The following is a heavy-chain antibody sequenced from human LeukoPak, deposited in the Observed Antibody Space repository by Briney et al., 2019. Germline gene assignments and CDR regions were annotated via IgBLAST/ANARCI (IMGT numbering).Heavy chain of an antibody. D-gene: IGHD6-6*01. Sequence: GGSLRLFCTASGFTFSRCAMSGVRQAPGKGLEWVSAISGSGGSTYYAGSVKGRFTISRDNSKNTLFLQMNSLRAEDTAVYYCAKGTYSSSPRDYWGQGTLVTVSS. CDR2: ISGSGGST. J-gene: IGHJ4*02. CDR3: AKGTYSSSPRDY. V-gene: IGHV3-23*01. CDR1: GFTFSRCA.